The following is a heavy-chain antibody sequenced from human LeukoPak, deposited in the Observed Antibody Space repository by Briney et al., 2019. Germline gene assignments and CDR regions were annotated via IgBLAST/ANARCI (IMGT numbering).Heavy chain of an antibody. Sequence: PGGSLRLSCAASGFSISSYGFNWVRQAPGKGLEWVSVISGSGDNSHYADSVKGRFTISRDNSKGTLYLQMNSLRAEDTAVYYCATNRGSGDLFSLDYWGQGTLVIVSS. J-gene: IGHJ4*02. V-gene: IGHV3-23*01. D-gene: IGHD4-17*01. CDR1: GFSISSYG. CDR2: ISGSGDNS. CDR3: ATNRGSGDLFSLDY.